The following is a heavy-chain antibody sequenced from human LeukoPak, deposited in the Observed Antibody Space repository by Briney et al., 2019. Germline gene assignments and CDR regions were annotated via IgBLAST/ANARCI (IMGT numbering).Heavy chain of an antibody. D-gene: IGHD6-6*01. CDR3: ARQMGAARRGFDY. J-gene: IGHJ4*02. CDR1: GFTFSSYG. V-gene: IGHV3-30*03. CDR2: ISYDGSNK. Sequence: GRSLRLSCAASGFTFSSYGMHWVRQAPGKGLEWVAVISYDGSNKYYADSVKGRFTISRDNSKNTLYLQMNSLRAEDTAVYYCARQMGAARRGFDYWGQGTLVTVSS.